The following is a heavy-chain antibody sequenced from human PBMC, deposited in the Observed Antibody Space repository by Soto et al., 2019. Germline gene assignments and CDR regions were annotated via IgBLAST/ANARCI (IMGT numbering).Heavy chain of an antibody. Sequence: QVQLVESGGGVVQPGRSLRLSCAASGFTFSSYAMHWVRQAPGKGLECVAVISYDGSNKYYADSLKGRFTIARDNSKNTLHLQMNSLRAEDTAVYYCARDPYYDSSGYFGYDPWGQGTLVTVSS. V-gene: IGHV3-30-3*01. D-gene: IGHD3-22*01. CDR1: GFTFSSYA. CDR2: ISYDGSNK. CDR3: ARDPYYDSSGYFGYDP. J-gene: IGHJ5*02.